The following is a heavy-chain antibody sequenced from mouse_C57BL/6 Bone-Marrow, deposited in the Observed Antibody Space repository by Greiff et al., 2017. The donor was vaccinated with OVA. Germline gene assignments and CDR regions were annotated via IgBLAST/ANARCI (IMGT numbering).Heavy chain of an antibody. V-gene: IGHV1-64*01. J-gene: IGHJ2*01. D-gene: IGHD1-1*01. Sequence: QVQLPQPGAELVKPGASVKLSCKASGYTFTSYWLHWVKQRPGQGLEWIGMIHPSRGRTNYHEKFKIKATLTVDPSSRTAYMQLRSLTSEDSAGNDCRYYDGIWGQGTTLTVSS. CDR3: RYYDGI. CDR2: IHPSRGRT. CDR1: GYTFTSYW.